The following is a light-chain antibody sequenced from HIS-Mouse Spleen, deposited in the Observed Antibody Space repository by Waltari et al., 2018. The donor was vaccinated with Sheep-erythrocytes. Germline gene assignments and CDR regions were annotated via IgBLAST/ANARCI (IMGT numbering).Light chain of an antibody. CDR2: SNN. Sequence: QSVLTQPPSASGTPGQRVTISCSGSSSNIGSNTVNWYQQLPGTAPKLLIYSNNQRPSGVPDRFAGSKSGTSASLASSGLQSEEEADYYCAAWDDSLNGPVFGGGTKLTVL. CDR1: SSNIGSNT. CDR3: AAWDDSLNGPV. J-gene: IGLJ3*02. V-gene: IGLV1-44*01.